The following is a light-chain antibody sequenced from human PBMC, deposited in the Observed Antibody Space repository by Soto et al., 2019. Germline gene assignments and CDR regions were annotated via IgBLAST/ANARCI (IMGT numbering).Light chain of an antibody. CDR2: NNN. J-gene: IGLJ1*01. CDR1: SSNIGAGYD. V-gene: IGLV1-40*01. CDR3: QAYDSGLSGYV. Sequence: QSVLTQPPSVSGAPGQRVTISCTGRSSNIGAGYDVHWYQRVPGTAPKLLIYNNNNRPSGVPDRFSGSKSGTSASLAITGLQAEDEADYYCQAYDSGLSGYVFGTGTKVTV.